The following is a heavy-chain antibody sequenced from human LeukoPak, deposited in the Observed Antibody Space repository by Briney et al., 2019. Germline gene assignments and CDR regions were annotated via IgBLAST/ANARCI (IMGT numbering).Heavy chain of an antibody. CDR2: IYHSGST. CDR3: ARLSLAVTGTPFDL. V-gene: IGHV4-4*02. J-gene: IGHJ2*01. CDR1: GGSISSSNW. Sequence: SETLSLTCAVSGGSISSSNWWSWVRQPPGKGLEWIGEIYHSGSTNYNPSLKSRVTISLDTSKNQFSLKLTSVTATDTAVYYCARLSLAVTGTPFDLWGRGTLVTVSS. D-gene: IGHD6-13*01.